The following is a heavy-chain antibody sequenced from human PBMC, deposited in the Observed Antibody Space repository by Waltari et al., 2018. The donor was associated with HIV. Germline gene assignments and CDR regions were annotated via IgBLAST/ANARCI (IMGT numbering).Heavy chain of an antibody. V-gene: IGHV1-69*04. J-gene: IGHJ6*02. CDR2: IIPILGIA. Sequence: QVQLVQSGAEVKKPGSSVKVSCKASGGTFSSYAISWVRQAPGQGLEWMGRIIPILGIANYAQKFQGRVTITADKSTSTAYMELSSLRSEDTAVYYCAREEGVTAISYYYYYGMDVWGQGTTVTVSS. CDR3: AREEGVTAISYYYYYGMDV. D-gene: IGHD2-21*02. CDR1: GGTFSSYA.